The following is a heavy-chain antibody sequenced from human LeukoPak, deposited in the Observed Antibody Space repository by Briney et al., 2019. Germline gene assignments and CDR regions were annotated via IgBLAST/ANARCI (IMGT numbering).Heavy chain of an antibody. D-gene: IGHD5-18*01. J-gene: IGHJ6*03. CDR3: ARDSGYSYGSVYYYYYMDV. V-gene: IGHV4-4*07. CDR1: GGSISSCY. Sequence: SETLSLTCTVSGGSISSCYWSWIRQPAGQGLEWIGRIYTSGSTNYNPSLKSRVTMSVDTSKNQFSLKLSSVTAADTAVYYCARDSGYSYGSVYYYYYMDVWGKGTTVTVSS. CDR2: IYTSGST.